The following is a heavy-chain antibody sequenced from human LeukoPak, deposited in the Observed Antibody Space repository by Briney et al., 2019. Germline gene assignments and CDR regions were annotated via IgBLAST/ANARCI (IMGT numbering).Heavy chain of an antibody. CDR2: FYASGST. CDR1: GGSISSYY. V-gene: IGHV4-4*07. J-gene: IGHJ4*02. CDR3: ARVISSGWYYFDY. D-gene: IGHD6-19*01. Sequence: SETLSLTCTVSGGSISSYYWSWIRQPAGKGLEWIGHFYASGSTNYNPSLKSRVTMSVDTSKNQFSLKLNSVTAADTAEYYCARVISSGWYYFDYWGQGALITVSS.